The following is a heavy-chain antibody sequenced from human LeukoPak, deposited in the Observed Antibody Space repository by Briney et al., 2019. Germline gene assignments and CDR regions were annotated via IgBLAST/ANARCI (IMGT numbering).Heavy chain of an antibody. D-gene: IGHD5-12*01. CDR1: GGSISSYY. V-gene: IGHV4-59*01. J-gene: IGHJ3*02. Sequence: SETLSLTCTVSGGSISSYYWSWIRQPPGRGLEWIGYIYYSGSTNYNPSLKSRVTISVDTSKNQFSLKLSSVTAADTAVYYCARDRYRTGAFDIWGQGTMVTVSS. CDR2: IYYSGST. CDR3: ARDRYRTGAFDI.